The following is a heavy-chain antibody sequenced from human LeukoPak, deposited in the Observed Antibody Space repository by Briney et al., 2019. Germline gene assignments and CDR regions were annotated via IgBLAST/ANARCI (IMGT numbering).Heavy chain of an antibody. CDR1: GYTFTSYD. D-gene: IGHD2-2*01. J-gene: IGHJ6*03. CDR3: ARGRYCSSTSCYVPDDYYYYYYMDV. CDR2: MNPNSGNT. V-gene: IGHV1-8*03. Sequence: ASVKVSCEASGYTFTSYDINWVRQATGQGLEWMGWMNPNSGNTGYAQKFQGRVTITRNTSISTAYMELSSLRSEDTAVYYCARGRYCSSTSCYVPDDYYYYYYMDVWGKGTTVTVSS.